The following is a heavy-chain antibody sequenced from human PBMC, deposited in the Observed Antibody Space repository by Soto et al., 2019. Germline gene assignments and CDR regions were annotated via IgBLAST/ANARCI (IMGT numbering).Heavy chain of an antibody. J-gene: IGHJ6*02. V-gene: IGHV1-18*01. CDR2: ISTYNGNT. CDR3: ARDPYNVLMVNAPNLYGMDV. Sequence: ASVKVSCKASGYTFTSYGISWVLQAPGEGLEWMGRISTYNGNTNYPQSLQGRLTMTTDTSTSTAYMELRSLRSDDTAVYYCARDPYNVLMVNAPNLYGMDVWGQGTTVTVSS. CDR1: GYTFTSYG. D-gene: IGHD2-8*01.